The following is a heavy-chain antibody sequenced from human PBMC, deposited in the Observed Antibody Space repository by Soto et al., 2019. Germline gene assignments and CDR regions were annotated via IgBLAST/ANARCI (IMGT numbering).Heavy chain of an antibody. D-gene: IGHD1-26*01. CDR1: GGSISVYY. V-gene: IGHV4-59*01. CDR2: IYDSGSP. CDR3: ARGVGSSPPRY. Sequence: SETLSLTCTISGGSISVYYWSWIRQPPGQALEWIGYIYDSGSPYYNPSLRSRVIISADTSKNQISLKLTSATAADTAVYYCARGVGSSPPRYWGRGTLVNVSS. J-gene: IGHJ4*02.